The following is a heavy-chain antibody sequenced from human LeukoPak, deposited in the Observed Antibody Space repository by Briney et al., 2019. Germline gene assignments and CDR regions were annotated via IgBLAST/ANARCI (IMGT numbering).Heavy chain of an antibody. J-gene: IGHJ4*02. CDR1: GFGFRSHG. D-gene: IGHD6-19*01. CDR2: IWDDGTNK. V-gene: IGHV3-33*01. CDR3: ARVSYSSGWYPDY. Sequence: GRSLRLSCAAAGFGFRSHGVHWVRQAPGKGLVWVAVIWDDGTNKYYADSVKDRFTISRDNSKNTLYLQMNSLRAEDTAVYYCARVSYSSGWYPDYWGQGTLVTVSS.